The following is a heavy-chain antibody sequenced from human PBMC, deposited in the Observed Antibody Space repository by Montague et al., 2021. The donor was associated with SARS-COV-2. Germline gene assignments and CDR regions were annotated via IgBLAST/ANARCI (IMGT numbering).Heavy chain of an antibody. CDR1: GFTVSSNY. J-gene: IGHJ6*02. D-gene: IGHD3-10*01. CDR2: IYSGGST. V-gene: IGHV3-66*02. Sequence: SLRLSCAASGFTVSSNYMSWVRQAPGKGLEWVSVIYSGGSTYYADSVKGRFTISRDNSKNTLYLQTNSLRAEDTAVYYCARDQRRYGSGSYYGPHYYYYGMDVWGQGTTVTVSS. CDR3: ARDQRRYGSGSYYGPHYYYYGMDV.